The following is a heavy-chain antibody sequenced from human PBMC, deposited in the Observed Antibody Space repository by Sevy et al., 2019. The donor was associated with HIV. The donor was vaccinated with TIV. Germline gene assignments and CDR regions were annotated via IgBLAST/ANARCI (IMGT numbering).Heavy chain of an antibody. CDR2: ISGSGGST. V-gene: IGHV3-23*01. Sequence: GGSLRLSCSASGFTFSSYAMSWVRQAPGKGLEWVSAISGSGGSTYYADSVKGRFTISRDNSKNTLYLQMNSLRAEDTAVYYCAKGLLFRYYYYMDVWGKGTTVTVSS. CDR1: GFTFSSYA. CDR3: AKGLLFRYYYYMDV. D-gene: IGHD2-21*01. J-gene: IGHJ6*03.